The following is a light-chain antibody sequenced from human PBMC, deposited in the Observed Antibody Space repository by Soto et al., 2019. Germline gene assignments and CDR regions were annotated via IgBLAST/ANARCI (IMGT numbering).Light chain of an antibody. CDR2: GAS. J-gene: IGKJ4*01. Sequence: EILLTQSPGTLSLSPGEGATLSCRASPSVSSRSLAWYQQRPGQAPRLLIYGASNRATGIPDRFGGSVSGTDFTLTISRLEPEDFAVYYCQQYDTPSLTFGGGTRVEIK. CDR3: QQYDTPSLT. V-gene: IGKV3-20*01. CDR1: PSVSSRS.